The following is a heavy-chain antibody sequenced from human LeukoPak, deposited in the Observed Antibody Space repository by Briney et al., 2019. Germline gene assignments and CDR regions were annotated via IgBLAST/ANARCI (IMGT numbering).Heavy chain of an antibody. V-gene: IGHV4-34*01. J-gene: IGHJ4*02. CDR1: GGSFSGYY. D-gene: IGHD3-9*01. CDR2: INHSGST. Sequence: SETLSLTCAVYGGSFSGYYWSWIRQPPGKGLEWIGEINHSGSTNYNPSLKSRVTISVDTSENQFSLKLSSVTAADTAVYYCARERASYDILTGPVPGYFDYWGQGTLVTVSS. CDR3: ARERASYDILTGPVPGYFDY.